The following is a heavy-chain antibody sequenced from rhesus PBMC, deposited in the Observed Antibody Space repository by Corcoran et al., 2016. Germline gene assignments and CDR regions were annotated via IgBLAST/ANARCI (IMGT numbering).Heavy chain of an antibody. CDR2: IGGSSGRT. CDR3: AREYYSGSYYCAY. CDR1: GYSISRGYG. V-gene: IGHV4-127*01. Sequence: QVQLQESGPGLVKPSETLSLTCAVSGYSISRGYGWSCIRTPPRPGLVWIGSIGGSSGRTNYNPSLKSRVTISKDTSKNQFSLKLSSVTAADTAVYYCAREYYSGSYYCAYWGQGVLVTVSS. D-gene: IGHD3-16*01. J-gene: IGHJ4*01.